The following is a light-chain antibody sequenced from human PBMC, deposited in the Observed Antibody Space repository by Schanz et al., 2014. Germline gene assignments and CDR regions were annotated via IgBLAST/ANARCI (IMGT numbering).Light chain of an antibody. Sequence: QSVLTQPPSVSGAPGQRVTISCTGSTSNIGAGYDVQWYQQLPGTPPKLLIYGSSDRPSGVPDRFSGSKSGTSASLAITGLQAEDEADYYCQSYDSSLSGYWVFGGGTKLTVL. J-gene: IGLJ3*02. CDR2: GSS. CDR1: TSNIGAGYD. CDR3: QSYDSSLSGYWV. V-gene: IGLV1-40*01.